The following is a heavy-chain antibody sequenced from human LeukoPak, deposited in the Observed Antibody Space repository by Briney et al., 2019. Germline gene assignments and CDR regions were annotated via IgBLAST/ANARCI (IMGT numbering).Heavy chain of an antibody. CDR2: ISNSSSYI. V-gene: IGHV3-21*01. Sequence: PGGSLRLSCAASGFTFSSYEMNWVRQAPGKGLEWVSSISNSSSYIYYADSVKGRFTISRDNAKNSLYLQMNSLRAEDTAVYYCARDTGSSWYGAFDIWGQGTMVTVSS. CDR1: GFTFSSYE. CDR3: ARDTGSSWYGAFDI. D-gene: IGHD6-13*01. J-gene: IGHJ3*02.